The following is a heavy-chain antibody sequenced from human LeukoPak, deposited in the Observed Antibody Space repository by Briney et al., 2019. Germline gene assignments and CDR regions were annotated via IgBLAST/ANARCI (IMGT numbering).Heavy chain of an antibody. J-gene: IGHJ4*02. CDR3: ARDLQSPTYYDFWSGYPFIDY. D-gene: IGHD3-3*01. CDR2: FDPEDGET. Sequence: GASVKVSCKVSGYTLTELSMHWVRQAPGKGLEWMGGFDPEDGETIYAQKFQGRVTMTEDTSTDTAYMELSSLRSEDTAVYYCARDLQSPTYYDFWSGYPFIDYWGQGTLVTVSS. V-gene: IGHV1-24*01. CDR1: GYTLTELS.